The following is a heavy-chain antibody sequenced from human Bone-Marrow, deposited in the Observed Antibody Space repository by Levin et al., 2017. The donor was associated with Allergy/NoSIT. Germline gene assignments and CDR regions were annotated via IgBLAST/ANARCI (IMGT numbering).Heavy chain of an antibody. CDR3: VKDRGSVTTVPYYFDY. V-gene: IGHV3-64D*06. CDR1: GFTFSSYA. J-gene: IGHJ4*02. Sequence: GASVKVSCSASGFTFSSYALHWVRQAPGKGLEYVSAISSNGGSTYYADSVKGRFTISRDNSKNTLYLQMSSLRAEDTAVYSCVKDRGSVTTVPYYFDYWGQGTLVTVSS. CDR2: ISSNGGST. D-gene: IGHD3-10*01.